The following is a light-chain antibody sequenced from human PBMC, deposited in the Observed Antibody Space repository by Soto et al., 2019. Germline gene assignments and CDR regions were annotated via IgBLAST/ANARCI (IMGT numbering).Light chain of an antibody. Sequence: DIQMTQSPSSLSASVGDRVTITCRASQGIGNALGWYQQKPGKPPKVLIYAASTLQSRVPSRFSGSGSGTDFTLTISSLQPEDFATYYCQQPNSHPIAFGQGTRLEIK. CDR2: AAS. J-gene: IGKJ5*01. CDR1: QGIGNA. V-gene: IGKV1-17*01. CDR3: QQPNSHPIA.